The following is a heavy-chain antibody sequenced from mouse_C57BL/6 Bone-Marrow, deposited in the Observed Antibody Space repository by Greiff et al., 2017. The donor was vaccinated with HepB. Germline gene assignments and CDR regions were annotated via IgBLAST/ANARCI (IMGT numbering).Heavy chain of an antibody. CDR3: AREGVYSNYDDY. CDR1: GYTFTSYG. J-gene: IGHJ2*01. Sequence: QVLLQQSGAELARPGASVKLSCKASGYTFTSYGISWVKQRTGQGLEWIGEIYPRSGNTYYNEKFKGKATLTADKSSSTAYMELRSLTSEDSAVYFCAREGVYSNYDDYWGQGTTLTVSS. CDR2: IYPRSGNT. D-gene: IGHD2-5*01. V-gene: IGHV1-81*01.